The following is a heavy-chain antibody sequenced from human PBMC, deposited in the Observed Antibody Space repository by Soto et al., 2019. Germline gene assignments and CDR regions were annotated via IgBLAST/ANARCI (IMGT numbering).Heavy chain of an antibody. CDR1: GCTFTSYY. CDR3: ARSLADSSGYYYCYGY. Sequence: VKVSCKASGCTFTSYYMHWVRQAPGQGLEWMGIINPSGGSTSYAQKFQGRVTMTRDTSTSTVYMELSSLRSEDTAVYYCARSLADSSGYYYCYGYWGQGTLVTVSS. V-gene: IGHV1-46*01. D-gene: IGHD3-22*01. CDR2: INPSGGST. J-gene: IGHJ4*02.